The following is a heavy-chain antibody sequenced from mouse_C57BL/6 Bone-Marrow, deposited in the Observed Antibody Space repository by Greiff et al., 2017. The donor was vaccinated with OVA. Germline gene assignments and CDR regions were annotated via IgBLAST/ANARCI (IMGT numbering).Heavy chain of an antibody. CDR1: GYTFTSYW. CDR2: IYPGSGST. D-gene: IGHD2-1*01. Sequence: QVQLQQPGAELVKPGASVKMSCKAAGYTFTSYWITWVKQRPGQGLEWIGDIYPGSGSTNYNEKFKSKATLTVDTSSSTAYMQLSSLTSEDSAVYYCARGRIYYGIHFDYGGQGTTLTVSS. CDR3: ARGRIYYGIHFDY. V-gene: IGHV1-55*01. J-gene: IGHJ2*01.